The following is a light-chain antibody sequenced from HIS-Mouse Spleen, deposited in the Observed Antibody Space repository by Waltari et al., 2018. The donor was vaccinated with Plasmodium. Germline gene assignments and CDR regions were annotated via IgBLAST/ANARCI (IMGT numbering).Light chain of an antibody. V-gene: IGLV3-10*01. J-gene: IGLJ3*02. CDR2: EDS. Sequence: SYELTQPPSVSVSPGQTARITCSGAALPKKYAYWYQQKSGQAPVLVIYEDSKRPSRIPERCSGSSSGTMATLTISGAQVEDEADYYCYSTDSSGNHRVFGGGTKLTVL. CDR1: ALPKKY. CDR3: YSTDSSGNHRV.